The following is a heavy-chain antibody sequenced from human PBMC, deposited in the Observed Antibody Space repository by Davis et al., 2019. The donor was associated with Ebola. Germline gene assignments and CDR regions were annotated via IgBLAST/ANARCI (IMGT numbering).Heavy chain of an antibody. Sequence: SETLSLTCTVSGGSISSYYWSWIRQPPGKGLEWIGYIYYSTVTSYDTKYNPSLKSRVTISAETSQNQFSLRLSSVTTADTAVYYCARDRHDSNNYYYVDSWGQGTLVTVSS. CDR3: ARDRHDSNNYYYVDS. CDR2: IYYSTVTSYDT. CDR1: GGSISSYY. D-gene: IGHD3-22*01. J-gene: IGHJ4*02. V-gene: IGHV4-59*01.